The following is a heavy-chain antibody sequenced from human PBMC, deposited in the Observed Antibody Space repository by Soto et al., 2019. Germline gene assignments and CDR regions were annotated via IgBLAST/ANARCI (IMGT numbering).Heavy chain of an antibody. CDR1: GFPFSSYA. Sequence: GGSLRLSCAASGFPFSSYAMHWVRQAPGKGLEWVAVTSYDGSDTYYADSVKGRFSISRDNSKNTQYLQMNSLRAEDSAMYYCAKDQTRYCSSPSCYGNGMDVWGQGTTVTVSS. CDR3: AKDQTRYCSSPSCYGNGMDV. J-gene: IGHJ6*02. D-gene: IGHD2-2*01. V-gene: IGHV3-30*18. CDR2: TSYDGSDT.